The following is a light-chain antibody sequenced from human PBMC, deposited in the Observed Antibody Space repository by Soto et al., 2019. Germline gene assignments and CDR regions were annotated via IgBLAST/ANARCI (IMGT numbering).Light chain of an antibody. V-gene: IGLV2-14*01. CDR1: SSDVGRYNY. J-gene: IGLJ1*01. CDR3: SSYTSSSTYV. CDR2: EVS. Sequence: QSVLTQPASVSGSPGQSITLSCTGTSSDVGRYNYVSWYQQHPGTAPKLLIYEVSNRPSGVSNRFSGSKSANVASLIISGLQAEDEADYYCSSYTSSSTYVFGTGTKVTVL.